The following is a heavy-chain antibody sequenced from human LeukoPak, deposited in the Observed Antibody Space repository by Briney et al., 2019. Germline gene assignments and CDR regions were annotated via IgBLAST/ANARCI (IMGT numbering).Heavy chain of an antibody. CDR1: GFTFSSYS. J-gene: IGHJ4*02. Sequence: GGSLRLSCAASGFTFSSYSMNWVCQVPGKGLEWVSYISSSSSTIYYADSVKGRFTVSRDSAKNSLYLQMNSLRAEDTAVYYCARDLVYYYDSSGYRNFDYWGQGTLVTVSS. CDR2: ISSSSSTI. CDR3: ARDLVYYYDSSGYRNFDY. V-gene: IGHV3-48*04. D-gene: IGHD3-22*01.